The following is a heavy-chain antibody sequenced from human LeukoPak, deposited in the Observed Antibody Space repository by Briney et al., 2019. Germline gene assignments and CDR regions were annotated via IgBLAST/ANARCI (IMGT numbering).Heavy chain of an antibody. CDR1: GLIFSHYS. Sequence: PGGSLRLSCAVSGLIFSHYSMHWVSQAPGKGLLWVSGINGDGSSASYGNSVKGRFTISRDNAKNTLFLQMNSLTVEDTAVYYCARAFHFGDCFDYWGQGALVTVSS. J-gene: IGHJ4*02. CDR2: INGDGSSA. V-gene: IGHV3-74*01. CDR3: ARAFHFGDCFDY. D-gene: IGHD4-17*01.